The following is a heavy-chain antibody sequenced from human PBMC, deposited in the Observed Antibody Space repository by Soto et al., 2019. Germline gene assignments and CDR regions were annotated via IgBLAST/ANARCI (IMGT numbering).Heavy chain of an antibody. CDR3: AKEKPTTTCFDS. J-gene: IGHJ4*02. Sequence: LRLSCVASGFSFSSYPMTWVRQAPGKGLEWVSVISGSGTNTYYAESVKGRFTISRDSSQNTLYLQMSSLRAEDTAVYYCAKEKPTTTCFDSWGQGTLVTVSS. D-gene: IGHD1-1*01. CDR1: GFSFSSYP. CDR2: ISGSGTNT. V-gene: IGHV3-23*01.